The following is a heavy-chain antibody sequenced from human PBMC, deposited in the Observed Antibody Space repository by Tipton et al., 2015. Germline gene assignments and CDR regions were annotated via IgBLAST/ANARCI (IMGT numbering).Heavy chain of an antibody. J-gene: IGHJ4*02. D-gene: IGHD3-10*01. Sequence: LRLSCTVSGGSFSDYYWSWIRQSPGKGLEWIGYISYSGSTHYNPSLKRRVTISLDTSKNQFSLTLNSVTAADTAVYYCARGLLLWFGMSDYWGRGTLVTVSS. CDR3: ARGLLLWFGMSDY. V-gene: IGHV4-59*01. CDR1: GGSFSDYY. CDR2: ISYSGST.